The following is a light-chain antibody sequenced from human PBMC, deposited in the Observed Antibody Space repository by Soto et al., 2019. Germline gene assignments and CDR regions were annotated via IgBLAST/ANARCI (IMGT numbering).Light chain of an antibody. Sequence: DIQMTQSPSTLSVSVGDRVTITCRASQSISSWLAWYQQKPGKAPKLLIYKASTLESGVPSRFTGSGSGTEFTLTISSLQPDDFATYYCQQYDNFVPTFGQGTWLEIK. V-gene: IGKV1-5*03. J-gene: IGKJ2*01. CDR3: QQYDNFVPT. CDR1: QSISSW. CDR2: KAS.